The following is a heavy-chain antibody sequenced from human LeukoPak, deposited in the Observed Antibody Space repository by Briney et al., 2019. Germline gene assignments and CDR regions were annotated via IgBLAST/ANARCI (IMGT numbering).Heavy chain of an antibody. D-gene: IGHD2-15*01. CDR2: IGGSGEST. CDR1: GFIFSTYG. CDR3: AKTSLGHHPSYSTMDV. J-gene: IGHJ6*02. V-gene: IGHV3-23*01. Sequence: GASLRLSCAASGFIFSTYGMIWVRQAPGKGPEWVAGIGGSGESTFYPDSVQGRFTISRDNSKNTLYLQVSSLRAEDTAVYYCAKTSLGHHPSYSTMDVWGQGTTVTVSS.